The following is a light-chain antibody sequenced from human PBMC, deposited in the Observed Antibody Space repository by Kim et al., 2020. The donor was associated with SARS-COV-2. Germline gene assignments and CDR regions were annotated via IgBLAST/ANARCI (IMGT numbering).Light chain of an antibody. J-gene: IGKJ4*01. CDR3: QQSYSTPLT. Sequence: ESVGDRVTITCRASQSISSYLNWYQQKPGKAPKLLIYAASSLQSGVPSRFSGSGSGTEFTLTISSLQPEDFATYYCQQSYSTPLTFGGGTKVDIK. V-gene: IGKV1-39*01. CDR2: AAS. CDR1: QSISSY.